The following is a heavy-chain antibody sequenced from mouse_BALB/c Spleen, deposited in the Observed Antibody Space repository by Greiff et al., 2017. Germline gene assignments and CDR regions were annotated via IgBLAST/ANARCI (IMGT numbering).Heavy chain of an antibody. Sequence: EVNLVESGGGLVKPGGSLKLSCAASGFTFSSYAMSWVRQTPEKRLEWVATISSGGSYTYYPDSVKGRFTISRDNAKNTLYLQMSSLRSEDTAMYYCAKNDGLYAMDYWGQGTSVTVSS. V-gene: IGHV5-9-3*01. CDR3: AKNDGLYAMDY. CDR1: GFTFSSYA. J-gene: IGHJ4*01. CDR2: ISSGGSYT. D-gene: IGHD2-3*01.